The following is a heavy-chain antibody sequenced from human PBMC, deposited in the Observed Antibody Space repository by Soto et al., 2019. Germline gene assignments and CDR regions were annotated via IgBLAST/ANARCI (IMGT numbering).Heavy chain of an antibody. V-gene: IGHV1-3*01. CDR2: INAGNGHT. CDR3: AGSSGFYYVDY. J-gene: IGHJ4*02. Sequence: QVQLVQSGAEVKKPGASVKVSCKASGYTFTSYAMHWVRQAPGQRLEWMGWINAGNGHTKYSQKFQARVTITRDTSASTAYMELTSLRSEDTAVYYCAGSSGFYYVDYWGQGTLVTVSS. CDR1: GYTFTSYA. D-gene: IGHD3-22*01.